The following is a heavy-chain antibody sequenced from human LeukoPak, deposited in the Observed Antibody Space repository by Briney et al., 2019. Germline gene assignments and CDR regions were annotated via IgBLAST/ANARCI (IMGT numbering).Heavy chain of an antibody. V-gene: IGHV3-7*01. J-gene: IGHJ4*02. CDR2: IEQDGNEE. D-gene: IGHD3-10*01. CDR3: ARAAGFGELGGPDYFDS. Sequence: GGSLRLSCAASGFPFSISWMTWVRQAPGKGLEWVANIEQDGNEEFYVDSVKGRFTVSRDNAKNSPSLQMNNLRAEDTAVCFCARAAGFGELGGPDYFDSWGQGTLVTVSS. CDR1: GFPFSISW.